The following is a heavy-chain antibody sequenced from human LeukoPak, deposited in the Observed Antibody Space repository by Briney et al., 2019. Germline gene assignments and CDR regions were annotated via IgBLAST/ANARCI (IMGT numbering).Heavy chain of an antibody. V-gene: IGHV4-59*08. CDR2: IYYSGST. D-gene: IGHD3-9*01. Sequence: PSETLSLTCTVSGGSISSYYWSWIRQPPGRGLEWIGYIYYSGSTNYNPSLKSRVTISVDTSKNQFSLKLSSVTAADTAVYYCASGLRYFDLYYWGQGTLVTASS. CDR3: ASGLRYFDLYY. J-gene: IGHJ4*02. CDR1: GGSISSYY.